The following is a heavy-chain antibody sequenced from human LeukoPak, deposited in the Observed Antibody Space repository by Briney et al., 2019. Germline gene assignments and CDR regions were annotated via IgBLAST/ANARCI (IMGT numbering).Heavy chain of an antibody. CDR2: INPNSGGT. V-gene: IGHV1-2*04. CDR1: GYTFTGYY. Sequence: ASVKVSCKASGYTFTGYYMHWVRQAPGQGLEWMGWINPNSGGTNYAQKFQGWVTMTRDTSISTAYMELSSLRSEDTAVYYCARGRYNWNYGVKYYYYYYMDVWGKGTTVTVSS. J-gene: IGHJ6*03. D-gene: IGHD1-7*01. CDR3: ARGRYNWNYGVKYYYYYYMDV.